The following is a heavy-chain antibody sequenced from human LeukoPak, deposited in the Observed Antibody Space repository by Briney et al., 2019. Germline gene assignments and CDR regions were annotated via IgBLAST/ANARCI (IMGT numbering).Heavy chain of an antibody. D-gene: IGHD5-18*01. J-gene: IGHJ6*02. CDR3: ARDNTYGGSYYYGMDV. V-gene: IGHV3-66*01. CDR1: GFTVSRNY. Sequence: GGSLRLSCAASGFTVSRNYMSWVRQAPGKGLEWVSVIYSGGSTYYADSVKGRFTISRDNSKNTLYLQMNSLRAEDTAVHYCARDNTYGGSYYYGMDVWAKGPRSPSL. CDR2: IYSGGST.